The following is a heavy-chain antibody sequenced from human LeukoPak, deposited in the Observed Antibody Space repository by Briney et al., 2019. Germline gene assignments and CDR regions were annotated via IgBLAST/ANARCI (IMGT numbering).Heavy chain of an antibody. V-gene: IGHV3-23*01. J-gene: IGHJ4*02. D-gene: IGHD6-13*01. Sequence: AGGSLRLSCAASGFTFSSYAMDWVRQAPGKGLEWVSAIIGSGGSTHYADSVKGRFTISRDNSKSTLYLQMNSLRAEDTAVYYCSKEYGIGATGTRGDFDYWGQGTLVTVSS. CDR2: IIGSGGST. CDR3: SKEYGIGATGTRGDFDY. CDR1: GFTFSSYA.